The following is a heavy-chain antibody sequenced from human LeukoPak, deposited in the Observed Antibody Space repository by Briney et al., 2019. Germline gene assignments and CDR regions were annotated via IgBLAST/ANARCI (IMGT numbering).Heavy chain of an antibody. CDR1: GGTFSSYA. CDR3: ARDRGIAVAGRRSAGWLDY. CDR2: IIPIFGTA. D-gene: IGHD6-19*01. Sequence: SVKVSCKASGGTFSSYAISWVRQAPGQGLEWMGGIIPIFGTANYAQKFQGRVTITADKSTSTAYMELSSLRSEDTAVYYCARDRGIAVAGRRSAGWLDYWGQGTLVTVSS. J-gene: IGHJ4*02. V-gene: IGHV1-69*06.